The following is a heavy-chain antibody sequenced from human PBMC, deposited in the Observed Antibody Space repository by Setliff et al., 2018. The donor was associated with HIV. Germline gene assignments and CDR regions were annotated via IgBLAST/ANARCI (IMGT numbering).Heavy chain of an antibody. D-gene: IGHD3-3*01. V-gene: IGHV1-2*02. CDR3: AADNYNCNSFDS. Sequence: ASVKVSCKASGYTFSDYYMHWVRQAPGQGLEWMGWINPNSGGTNYAQKFQGRVNMTQDTSFTTAYLELSRLGSDDTAVYYCAADNYNCNSFDSWGQGSLVTVSS. CDR2: INPNSGGT. J-gene: IGHJ4*02. CDR1: GYTFSDYY.